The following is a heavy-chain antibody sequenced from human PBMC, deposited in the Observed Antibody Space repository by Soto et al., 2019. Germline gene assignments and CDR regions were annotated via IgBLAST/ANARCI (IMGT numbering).Heavy chain of an antibody. CDR3: ARGKVAVAGLDS. CDR1: DLSVSRNY. CDR2: IFWGGTS. V-gene: IGHV3-53*01. D-gene: IGHD6-13*01. J-gene: IGHJ4*02. Sequence: EVQLVESGGGLIQPGGSLRLSCAASDLSVSRNYISWVRQAPGKGLEWVSVIFWGGTSYYADSVKGRFTISRDNSKNTVYRQMNSLRAEDTAVYYCARGKVAVAGLDSWGQGTLVTVSS.